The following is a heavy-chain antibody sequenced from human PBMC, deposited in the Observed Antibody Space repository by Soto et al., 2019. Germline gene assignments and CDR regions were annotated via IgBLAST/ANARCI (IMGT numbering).Heavy chain of an antibody. CDR1: GYTFSNYG. CDR2: ISGYNGNT. CDR3: AREREESSWSRSESLQH. Sequence: QVQLVQSGAEVKKPGASVKVSCKASGYTFSNYGISWVRQAPGQGLEWMGWISGYNGNTRYAQKVQGRVTMTTDTSTSRVYVEVRSLRSDDTCVYYCAREREESSWSRSESLQHWGKGTLLTVSS. J-gene: IGHJ1*01. V-gene: IGHV1-18*01. D-gene: IGHD6-13*01.